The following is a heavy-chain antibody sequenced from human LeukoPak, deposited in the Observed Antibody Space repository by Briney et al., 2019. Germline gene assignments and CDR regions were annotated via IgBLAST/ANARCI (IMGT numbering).Heavy chain of an antibody. Sequence: PGGSLRLSCAASGFTFSSYGMHWVRQAPGKGLEWVAVISYDGSNKYYADSVKGRFTISRDNSKNTLYLQMNSLRAEDTAVYYCANPLGGQQLSPRDYGMDVWGQGTTVTVSS. D-gene: IGHD6-13*01. CDR2: ISYDGSNK. CDR3: ANPLGGQQLSPRDYGMDV. V-gene: IGHV3-30*18. CDR1: GFTFSSYG. J-gene: IGHJ6*02.